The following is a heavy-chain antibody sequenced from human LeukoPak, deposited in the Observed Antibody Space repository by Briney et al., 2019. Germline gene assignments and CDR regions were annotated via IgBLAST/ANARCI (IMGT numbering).Heavy chain of an antibody. J-gene: IGHJ4*02. CDR2: INPNSGGT. V-gene: IGHV1-2*02. Sequence: ASVKVSCKASGYTFTGYHMHWVRQAPGQGLEWMGWINPNSGGTNYAQKFQGRVTMTGDASTSTAYMELSSLTSGDTAVYYCARDFHNKKWYDGPGYYFDFWGQGTLVTVSS. CDR1: GYTFTGYH. CDR3: ARDFHNKKWYDGPGYYFDF. D-gene: IGHD2-15*01.